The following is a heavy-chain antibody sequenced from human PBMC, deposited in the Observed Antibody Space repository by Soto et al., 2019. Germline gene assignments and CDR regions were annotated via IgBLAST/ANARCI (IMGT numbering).Heavy chain of an antibody. V-gene: IGHV3-15*07. CDR2: IKSKTDGGTT. CDR3: TTRARGYYDSSGYYRPHYYYYGMDV. CDR1: GFTFSNAW. D-gene: IGHD3-22*01. J-gene: IGHJ6*02. Sequence: GGSLRLSCAASGFTFSNAWMNWVRQAPGKGLEWVGRIKSKTDGGTTDYAAPVKGRFTISRDDSKNTLYLQMNSLKTEDTAVYYCTTRARGYYDSSGYYRPHYYYYGMDVWGQGTTVTVSS.